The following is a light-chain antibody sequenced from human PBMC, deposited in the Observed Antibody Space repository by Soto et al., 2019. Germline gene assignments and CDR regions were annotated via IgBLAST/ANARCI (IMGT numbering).Light chain of an antibody. V-gene: IGLV2-8*01. CDR1: SSDVGGYNY. CDR3: SSSAGNNLLL. Sequence: QSALTQPPSASGSPGQSVTISCTGTSSDVGGYNYVSWYQKHPGKAPKLMIYEVSKRTSGVPDRFSGSKSGNTASLTVSGLQADDEADHYCSSSAGNNLLLFGGGTQLTVL. CDR2: EVS. J-gene: IGLJ2*01.